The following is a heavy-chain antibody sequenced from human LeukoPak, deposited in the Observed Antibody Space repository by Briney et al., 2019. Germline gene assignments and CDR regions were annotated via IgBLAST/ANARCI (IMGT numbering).Heavy chain of an antibody. CDR3: AKDRYGSAAGTVIDY. CDR2: IYSGGDT. Sequence: GGSLRLSCAASGFTVSSSYMTWVRQAPGKGLEWVSVIYSGGDTFYADSVKGRFTISRDNSKNTLYLQMNSLRAEDTAVYYCAKDRYGSAAGTVIDYWGQGTVVTVSS. CDR1: GFTVSSSY. D-gene: IGHD6-13*01. V-gene: IGHV3-53*01. J-gene: IGHJ4*02.